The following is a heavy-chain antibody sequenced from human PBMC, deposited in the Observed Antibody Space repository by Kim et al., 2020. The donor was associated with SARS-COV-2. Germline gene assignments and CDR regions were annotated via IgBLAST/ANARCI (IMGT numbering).Heavy chain of an antibody. D-gene: IGHD3-16*02. V-gene: IGHV1-2*02. J-gene: IGHJ3*02. Sequence: ASVKVSCKASGYTFTGYYMHWVRQAPGQGLEWMGWINPNSGGTNYAQKFQGRVTMTRDTSISTAYMELSRLRSDDTAVYYCARDYVWGSYRYKSGPRDAFDIWGQGTMVTVSS. CDR2: INPNSGGT. CDR3: ARDYVWGSYRYKSGPRDAFDI. CDR1: GYTFTGYY.